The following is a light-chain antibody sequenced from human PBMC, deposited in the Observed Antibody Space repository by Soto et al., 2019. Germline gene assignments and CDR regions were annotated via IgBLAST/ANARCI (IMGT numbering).Light chain of an antibody. CDR3: QQRSNWPPLT. Sequence: EILLTQSPATLSLSPGERATLSCRASRSVSSYLAWYQQKPGQAPRLLIYDASNRATGIPARFSGSGSGTDFTLTISSLEPEDFAVYYCQQRSNWPPLTFGGGTKVDIK. J-gene: IGKJ4*01. CDR1: RSVSSY. V-gene: IGKV3-11*01. CDR2: DAS.